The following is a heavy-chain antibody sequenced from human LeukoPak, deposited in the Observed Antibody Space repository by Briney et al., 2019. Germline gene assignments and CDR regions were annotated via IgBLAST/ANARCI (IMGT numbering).Heavy chain of an antibody. V-gene: IGHV4-39*01. D-gene: IGHD2-2*01. Sequence: SETLSLTCTVSGGSISSSSYYWGWIRQPPGKGLEWIGSIYYSGSTYYNPSLKSRVTISVDTSKNQFSLKLSSVTAADTAVYYCARQYCSSTSCYDDYWGQGTLVTVPS. CDR1: GGSISSSSYY. CDR3: ARQYCSSTSCYDDY. CDR2: IYYSGST. J-gene: IGHJ4*02.